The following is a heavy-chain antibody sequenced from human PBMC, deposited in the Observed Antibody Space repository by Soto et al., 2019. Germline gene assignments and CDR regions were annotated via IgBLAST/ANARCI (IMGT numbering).Heavy chain of an antibody. CDR2: ISYDGSNK. J-gene: IGHJ5*02. CDR3: AKAETYYDILSPFDP. Sequence: GGSLRLSCAASGFTFSSYGMHWVRQAPGKGLEWVAVISYDGSNKYYADSVKGRFTISRDNSKNTLYLQMNSLRAEDTAVYYCAKAETYYDILSPFDPWGQGTLVTVSS. V-gene: IGHV3-30*18. D-gene: IGHD3-9*01. CDR1: GFTFSSYG.